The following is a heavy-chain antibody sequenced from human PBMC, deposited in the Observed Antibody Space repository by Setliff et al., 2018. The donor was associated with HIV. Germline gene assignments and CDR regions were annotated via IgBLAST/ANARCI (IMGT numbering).Heavy chain of an antibody. CDR3: AHVNSFRSVYFDS. Sequence: VSGPTLVNPTETLTLTCAFSGFSLATDGVSLGWICQPPGEGPEWLALFYWDGDTRYNPSLKGRLTVTKATSNNHVVLMMSHMDPADTATYFCAHVNSFRSVYFDSWGEGMLVTSPQ. CDR1: GFSLATDGVS. J-gene: IGHJ4*01. CDR2: FYWDGDT. D-gene: IGHD3-10*01. V-gene: IGHV2-5*02.